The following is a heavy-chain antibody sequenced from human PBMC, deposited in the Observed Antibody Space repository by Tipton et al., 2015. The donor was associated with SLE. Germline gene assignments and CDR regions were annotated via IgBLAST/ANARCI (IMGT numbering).Heavy chain of an antibody. CDR1: GFTFSDYD. Sequence: SLRLSCAASGFTFSDYDMNWIRQAPGKGLEWLAYISSTGNVINYADSVQGRFTISRDNAKKSLYLQMHSLRAGDTAVYYCARVERILLPFDSWGQGTLVTVSS. J-gene: IGHJ4*02. CDR2: ISSTGNVI. CDR3: ARVERILLPFDS. V-gene: IGHV3-11*01. D-gene: IGHD2-15*01.